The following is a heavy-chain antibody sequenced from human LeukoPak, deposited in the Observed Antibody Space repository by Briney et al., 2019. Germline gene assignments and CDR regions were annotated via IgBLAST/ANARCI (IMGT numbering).Heavy chain of an antibody. CDR2: IYYSGST. Sequence: SETLSLTCAVSGGSISSNSYYWGWIRQPPGKGLEWIGSIYYSGSTYYNPSLKSRVTISVDTSKNQFSLKLSSVTAADTAVYYCASARGYYYYMDVWGKGTTVTISS. J-gene: IGHJ6*03. CDR1: GGSISSNSYY. V-gene: IGHV4-39*01. CDR3: ASARGYYYYMDV.